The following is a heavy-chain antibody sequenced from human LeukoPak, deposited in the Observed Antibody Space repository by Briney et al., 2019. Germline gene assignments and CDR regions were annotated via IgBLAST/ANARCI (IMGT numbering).Heavy chain of an antibody. D-gene: IGHD1/OR15-1a*01. J-gene: IGHJ5*02. CDR1: GYTFSDYS. Sequence: ASVKVSCKASGYTFSDYSMHWVRQAPGQGLEWMGWLNPKSGGSNYAQKFQSRVTMTRDTSISTAYMELSRLTSDDMAVYYCARDRVGTNPNWFDPWGQGTLVTVSS. CDR3: ARDRVGTNPNWFDP. CDR2: LNPKSGGS. V-gene: IGHV1-2*02.